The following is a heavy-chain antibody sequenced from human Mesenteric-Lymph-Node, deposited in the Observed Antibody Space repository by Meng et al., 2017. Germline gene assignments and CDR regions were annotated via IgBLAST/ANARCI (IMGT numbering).Heavy chain of an antibody. D-gene: IGHD4-17*01. V-gene: IGHV1-69*13. J-gene: IGHJ6*02. CDR1: GGTFSSYA. CDR3: GRIRDYYYYGMDV. Sequence: SVKVSCKASGGTFSSYAISWVRQALGQGLEWMGGIIPIFGTANYAQKFQGRVTITADESTSTAYMELSSLRSEDTAVYYCGRIRDYYYYGMDVWGQGTTVTVSS. CDR2: IIPIFGTA.